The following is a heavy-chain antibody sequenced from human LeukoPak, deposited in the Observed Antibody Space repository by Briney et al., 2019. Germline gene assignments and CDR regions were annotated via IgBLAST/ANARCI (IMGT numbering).Heavy chain of an antibody. CDR3: ATISYYYDTSDDY. J-gene: IGHJ4*02. Sequence: GGSLRLSCAASGFTFSSYWMHWVRQAPGKGLVGVSRINSDGSSISYADSVKGRFTISRDNAKNTLYLQMNSLRDEDTAVYYCATISYYYDTSDDYWGQGTLVTVSS. CDR2: INSDGSSI. CDR1: GFTFSSYW. D-gene: IGHD3-22*01. V-gene: IGHV3-74*01.